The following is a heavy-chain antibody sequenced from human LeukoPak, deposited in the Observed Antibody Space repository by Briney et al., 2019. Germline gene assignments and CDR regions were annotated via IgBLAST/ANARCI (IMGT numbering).Heavy chain of an antibody. D-gene: IGHD6-13*01. CDR1: GFTFSSYA. CDR3: ARDHDSSSCPYFDY. Sequence: GGSLRLSCAASGFTFSSYAMNWVRQAPGKGLEWVSYISSSSSTIYYADSVEGRFTISRDNAKNSLYLQMNSLRAEDTAVYYCARDHDSSSCPYFDYWGQGTLVTVSS. CDR2: ISSSSSTI. V-gene: IGHV3-48*01. J-gene: IGHJ4*02.